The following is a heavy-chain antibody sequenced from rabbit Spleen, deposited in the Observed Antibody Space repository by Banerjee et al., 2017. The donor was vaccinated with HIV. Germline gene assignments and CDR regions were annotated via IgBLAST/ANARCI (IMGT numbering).Heavy chain of an antibody. Sequence: QSLEESGGGLVKPGASLTLTCKASGFSFNDDYYVCWVRQAPGKGLECIACIYAGSSGSTYDASWAKGRFTISKTSSTTVTLQMTSLTAADTATYFCARGSATMTMVITGWYFTLWGPGTLVTVS. CDR3: ARGSATMTMVITGWYFTL. CDR2: IYAGSSGST. V-gene: IGHV1S40*01. CDR1: GFSFNDDYY. D-gene: IGHD2-1*01. J-gene: IGHJ4*01.